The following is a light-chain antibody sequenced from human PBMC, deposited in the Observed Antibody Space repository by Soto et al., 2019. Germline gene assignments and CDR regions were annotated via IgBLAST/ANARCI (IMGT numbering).Light chain of an antibody. V-gene: IGKV3-20*01. CDR3: QQYGSSPWT. Sequence: EILLTQSPATQSESPGERATLSYNAIQSARNYLASYQQKPGQAPRPRIYGASSRAPGAPDRVSGSGSGTDRTLTTNRLEPEDVAVYYGQQYGSSPWTFGQGTKVDNK. CDR2: GAS. CDR1: QSARNY. J-gene: IGKJ1*01.